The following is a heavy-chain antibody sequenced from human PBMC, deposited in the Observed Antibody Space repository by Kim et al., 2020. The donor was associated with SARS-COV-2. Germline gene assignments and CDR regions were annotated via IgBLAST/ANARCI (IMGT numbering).Heavy chain of an antibody. D-gene: IGHD3-16*01. CDR3: ARGDYYGD. J-gene: IGHJ4*02. CDR2: GRNK. Sequence: GRNKSYADPMKSRFTISVDNSKNTLYLQMSSLRAGDRAVYNCARGDYYGDWGQGTLVTVSS. V-gene: IGHV3-33*01.